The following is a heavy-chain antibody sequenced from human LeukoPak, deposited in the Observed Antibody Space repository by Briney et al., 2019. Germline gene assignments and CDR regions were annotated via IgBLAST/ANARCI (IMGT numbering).Heavy chain of an antibody. Sequence: SQTLSLTCTVSGGSISSGDYYWSWIRQPPGKGLEWIGYIYYSGSTYYNPPLKSRVTISVDTSKNQFSLKLSSVTAADTAVYYCARGDDYYGSVYGMDVWGNGTTVTVSS. CDR3: ARGDDYYGSVYGMDV. J-gene: IGHJ6*04. CDR1: GGSISSGDYY. D-gene: IGHD3-10*01. CDR2: IYYSGST. V-gene: IGHV4-30-4*01.